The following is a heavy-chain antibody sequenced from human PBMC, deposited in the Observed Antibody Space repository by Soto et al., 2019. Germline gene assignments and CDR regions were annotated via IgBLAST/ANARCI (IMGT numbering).Heavy chain of an antibody. CDR2: IYYSGST. Sequence: QLQLQESGPGLVKPSETLSLTCTVSGGSISSSSYYWSWIRQPPGKGLEWIGSIYYSGSTYYNPSLKSRVTISVDTSKNQFSLKLSSVTAADTAVYYCARHLSNRFDYWGQGTLVTVSS. CDR1: GGSISSSSYY. D-gene: IGHD3-16*02. J-gene: IGHJ4*02. CDR3: ARHLSNRFDY. V-gene: IGHV4-39*01.